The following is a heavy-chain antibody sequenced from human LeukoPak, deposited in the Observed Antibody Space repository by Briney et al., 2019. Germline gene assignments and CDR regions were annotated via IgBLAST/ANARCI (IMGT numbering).Heavy chain of an antibody. CDR2: FDHSGKN. V-gene: IGHV4-38-2*02. J-gene: IGHJ4*02. D-gene: IGHD3-16*01. CDR1: GDFLSSGYY. CDR3: ARARGGNWPYYFDY. Sequence: SEALSLTCSVYGDFLSSGYYWGWVRQSPGKGLEWVGSFDHSGKNYSHPSLKSRVTISVDTSKNLFSLKLSSVTAADTAVYYCARARGGNWPYYFDYWGQGALVSVSS.